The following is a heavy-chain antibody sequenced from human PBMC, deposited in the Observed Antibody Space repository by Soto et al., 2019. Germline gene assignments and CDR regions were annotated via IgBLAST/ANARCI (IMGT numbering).Heavy chain of an antibody. CDR1: SGSFSGFY. V-gene: IGHV4-34*01. CDR2: ISQSGST. CDR3: ARAPKGSGSSQTRPDF. D-gene: IGHD6-6*01. J-gene: IGHJ4*02. Sequence: PSETLSLTCSIYSGSFSGFYWSWIRQPPGKRLEWIGEISQSGSTNYNPSVKSRVSISVDTSKNQFSLNLTAVTAADTAVYYCARAPKGSGSSQTRPDFWGQGALVT.